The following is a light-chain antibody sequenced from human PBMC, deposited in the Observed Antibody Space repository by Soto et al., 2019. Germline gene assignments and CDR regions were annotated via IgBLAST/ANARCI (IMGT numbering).Light chain of an antibody. CDR3: QQYGGSPQT. CDR1: QSVSNY. Sequence: EIVLTQSPGTLSLSPGERATLSCRASQSVSNYLAWYQQKPGQAPRLLICGASRRATVIPDRFSGSGSGTDFTLTISRLEPEDFAVYYCQQYGGSPQTFGQGTKVDIK. V-gene: IGKV3-20*01. CDR2: GAS. J-gene: IGKJ1*01.